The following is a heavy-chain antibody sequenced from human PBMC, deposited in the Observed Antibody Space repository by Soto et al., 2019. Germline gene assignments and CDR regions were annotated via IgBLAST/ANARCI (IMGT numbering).Heavy chain of an antibody. CDR1: DCSSIYNSCY. Sequence: TLPVTCTVFDCSSIYNSCYWFGISQPPGKGREWVGGIFYTGTTYYSPSLKDRVTISVDTSKNSFSLHLTSVTAADTAVYFCERLVVVAPVANAWGQGTLVTVPS. J-gene: IGHJ5*02. D-gene: IGHD2-2*01. V-gene: IGHV4-39*02. CDR2: IFYTGTT. CDR3: ERLVVVAPVANA.